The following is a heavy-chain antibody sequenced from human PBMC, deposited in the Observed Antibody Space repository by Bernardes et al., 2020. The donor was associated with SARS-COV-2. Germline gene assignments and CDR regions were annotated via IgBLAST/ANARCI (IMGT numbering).Heavy chain of an antibody. CDR1: GFTFSGVS. D-gene: IGHD4-4*01. V-gene: IGHV1-24*01. CDR2: FDPEDGEI. CDR3: ATARYQQLGNWLDP. Sequence: ASVKVSCKASGFTFSGVSMHWVRQAPGQGLEWMGGFDPEDGEIVYAQKFQGRVTMTEDTSTVTAYMELVSLRSEDTAVYYCATARYQQLGNWLDPWGQGTLVPFSS. J-gene: IGHJ5*02.